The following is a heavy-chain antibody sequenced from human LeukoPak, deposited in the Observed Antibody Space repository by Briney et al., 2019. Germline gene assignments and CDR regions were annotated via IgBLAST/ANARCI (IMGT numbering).Heavy chain of an antibody. Sequence: AGSLRLSCAASGFTFSSYAMSWVRQAPGKGLEWVSSTSGSGGSTYYAVSVKGRFTIYRDNSKNTLYLQTNSLRAEDTAVYYCAKDGSVLLWFGESDAFDIWGQGTMVTVSS. D-gene: IGHD3-10*01. V-gene: IGHV3-23*01. CDR3: AKDGSVLLWFGESDAFDI. CDR2: TSGSGGST. J-gene: IGHJ3*02. CDR1: GFTFSSYA.